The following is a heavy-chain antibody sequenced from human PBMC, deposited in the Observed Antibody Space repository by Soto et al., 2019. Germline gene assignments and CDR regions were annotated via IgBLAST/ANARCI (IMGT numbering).Heavy chain of an antibody. D-gene: IGHD4-17*01. CDR3: ARGSKGTTVTKPNYFYYYMDV. V-gene: IGHV4-59*08. Sequence: PSETLSLTCTVSGGSISTYYWTWVRQSPGKGLVWIGYIYYSGITNYNPSLKSRVTVSVDTSKNHFSLTLRYVTAADTAVYYCARGSKGTTVTKPNYFYYYMDVWGKGTTVT. J-gene: IGHJ6*03. CDR1: GGSISTYY. CDR2: IYYSGIT.